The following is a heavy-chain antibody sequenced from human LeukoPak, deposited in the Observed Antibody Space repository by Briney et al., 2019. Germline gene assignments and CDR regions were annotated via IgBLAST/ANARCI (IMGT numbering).Heavy chain of an antibody. CDR2: IIPIFGTA. CDR3: AREPARYYYGMDV. CDR1: GGTFSSYA. V-gene: IGHV1-69*01. Sequence: SVKVSCKASGGTFSSYAISWVRQAPGQGLEWMGGIIPIFGTANYAEKFQGRVTITADESTSTAYMELSSLRSEDTAVYYCAREPARYYYGMDVWGKGTTVTVSS. J-gene: IGHJ6*04. D-gene: IGHD2-2*01.